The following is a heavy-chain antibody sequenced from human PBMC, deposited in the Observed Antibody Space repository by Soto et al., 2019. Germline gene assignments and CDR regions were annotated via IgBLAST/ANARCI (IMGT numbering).Heavy chain of an antibody. V-gene: IGHV3-33*01. CDR1: GFTFSSYG. J-gene: IGHJ6*03. CDR3: ARDRHCTNGVCYPNYYMDV. D-gene: IGHD2-8*01. Sequence: GGSLRLSCAASGFTFSSYGMHWVRQAPGKGLEWVAVIWYDGSNKYYADSVKGRFTISRDNSKNTLYLQMNSLRAEDTAVYYCARDRHCTNGVCYPNYYMDVWGKGTTVTVSS. CDR2: IWYDGSNK.